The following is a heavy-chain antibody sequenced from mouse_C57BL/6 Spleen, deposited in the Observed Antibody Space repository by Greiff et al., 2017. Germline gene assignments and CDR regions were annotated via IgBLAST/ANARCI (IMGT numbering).Heavy chain of an antibody. V-gene: IGHV1-52*01. CDR3: ATVVATGAMDY. Sequence: QVQLQQPGAELVRPGSSVKLSCKASGYTFTSYWMHWVKQRPIQGLEWIGNIDPSDSETHYNQKFKDKATLTVDKSSSTAYMQLSSLTSEDSAVYYCATVVATGAMDYWGQGTSVTVSS. CDR1: GYTFTSYW. D-gene: IGHD1-1*01. CDR2: IDPSDSET. J-gene: IGHJ4*01.